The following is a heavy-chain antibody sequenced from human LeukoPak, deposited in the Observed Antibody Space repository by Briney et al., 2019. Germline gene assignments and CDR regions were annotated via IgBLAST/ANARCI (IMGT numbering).Heavy chain of an antibody. V-gene: IGHV1-18*01. CDR2: FSAYNGNT. CDR1: GYTFTSYG. D-gene: IGHD6-6*01. Sequence: GASVKVSCKASGYTFTSYGISWVRQAPGQGLGWMGWFSAYNGNTNYAQKLQGRVTMTTDTSTSTAYMELRSLRSDDTAVYYCAGDHSSSIWYYYYYMDVWGKGTTVTVSS. CDR3: AGDHSSSIWYYYYYMDV. J-gene: IGHJ6*03.